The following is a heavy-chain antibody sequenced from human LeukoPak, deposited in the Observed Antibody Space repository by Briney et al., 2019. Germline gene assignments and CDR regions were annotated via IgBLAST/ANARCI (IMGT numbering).Heavy chain of an antibody. CDR3: VRDIVYSSSWYSRNWFDP. V-gene: IGHV1-69*13. J-gene: IGHJ5*02. D-gene: IGHD6-13*01. CDR1: GGTFSSYA. Sequence: ASVKVSCKASGGTFSSYAISWVRQAPGQGLEWMGGIIPIFGTANYAQKFQGRVTITADESTSTAYMELSSLRSEDTAVYYCVRDIVYSSSWYSRNWFDPWGQGTLVTVSS. CDR2: IIPIFGTA.